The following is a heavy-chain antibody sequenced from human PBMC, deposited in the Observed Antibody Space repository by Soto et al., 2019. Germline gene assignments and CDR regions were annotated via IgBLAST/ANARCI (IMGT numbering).Heavy chain of an antibody. J-gene: IGHJ3*02. CDR2: IWYDGSNK. CDR3: GRDQDSGSYEGGDFDI. D-gene: IGHD1-26*01. CDR1: GFTFSSYG. V-gene: IGHV3-33*01. Sequence: QVQLVESGGGVVQPGRSLRLSCAASGFTFSSYGMHWVRQAPGKGLEWVAVIWYDGSNKYYADSVKGRFTISRDNSKNAPYRKMNSLRAEETAVYYCGRDQDSGSYEGGDFDIWGQGTMVTVSS.